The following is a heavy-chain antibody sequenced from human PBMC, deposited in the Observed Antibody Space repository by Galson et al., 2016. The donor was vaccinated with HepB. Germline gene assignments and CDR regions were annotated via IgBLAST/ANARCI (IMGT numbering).Heavy chain of an antibody. Sequence: SLRLSCAASGFTFNTYAMSWVRQAPGKGLEWVSTLSASGGATYYSDSVKGRFTISRDNPKSSLYLDMSSLRAEDTAVYYCVRDISSSHFDLWGRGTLVTVTS. V-gene: IGHV3-23*01. CDR3: VRDISSSHFDL. CDR1: GFTFNTYA. D-gene: IGHD2-2*01. CDR2: LSASGGAT. J-gene: IGHJ2*01.